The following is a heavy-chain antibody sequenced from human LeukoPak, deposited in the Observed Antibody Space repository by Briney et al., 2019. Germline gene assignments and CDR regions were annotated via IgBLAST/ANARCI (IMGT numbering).Heavy chain of an antibody. J-gene: IGHJ4*02. CDR2: IYYSGST. CDR1: GGSISSGDYY. D-gene: IGHD3-10*01. Sequence: PSETLSLTCTVSGGSISSGDYYWSWIRQPPGKGLEWIGYIYYSGSTYYNPSPKSRVTISVDTSKNQFSLKLSSVTAADTAVYYCARVGAMVRGVIFWEFDYWGQGTLVTVSS. CDR3: ARVGAMVRGVIFWEFDY. V-gene: IGHV4-30-4*01.